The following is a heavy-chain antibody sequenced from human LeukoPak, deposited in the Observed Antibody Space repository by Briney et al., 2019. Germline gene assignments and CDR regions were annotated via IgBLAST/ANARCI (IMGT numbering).Heavy chain of an antibody. Sequence: GGSLRLSCAASGFTFSSYAMSWVRQAPGKGLEWVSAISGSGGSTYYADSVKGRFTISRDNSKNTLYLQMNSLRAEDTAVYYCARDKRDPWLQDAFDIWGQGTMVTVSS. J-gene: IGHJ3*02. V-gene: IGHV3-23*01. CDR3: ARDKRDPWLQDAFDI. D-gene: IGHD5-24*01. CDR2: ISGSGGST. CDR1: GFTFSSYA.